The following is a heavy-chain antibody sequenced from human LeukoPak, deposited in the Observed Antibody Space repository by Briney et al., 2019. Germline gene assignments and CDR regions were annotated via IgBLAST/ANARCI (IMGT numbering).Heavy chain of an antibody. J-gene: IGHJ5*02. CDR2: ISPNRGDT. V-gene: IGHV1-2*02. D-gene: IGHD6-19*01. CDR3: ARGSVLGTSSWFDP. Sequence: VASVKVSCKASGYSFSGLFIHWVRQAPGQGLEWMGWISPNRGDTNYAQKFKGRVTMTTDTSLNTIYMELSSLRLDDTAVYFCARGSVLGTSSWFDPWGQGTLVTVSS. CDR1: GYSFSGLF.